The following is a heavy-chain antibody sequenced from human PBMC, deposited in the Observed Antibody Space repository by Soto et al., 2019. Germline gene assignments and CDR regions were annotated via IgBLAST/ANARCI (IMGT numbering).Heavy chain of an antibody. CDR2: IKSKTDGGTT. Sequence: GGSLRLSCAASGFTFSNAWMSWVRQAPGKGLEWVGHIKSKTDGGTTDYAAPVKGRFTISRDDSKNTLYLQMNSLKTEDTAVYYCTTDLASNDAFDIWGQGTMVTVSS. V-gene: IGHV3-15*01. J-gene: IGHJ3*02. CDR1: GFTFSNAW. CDR3: TTDLASNDAFDI.